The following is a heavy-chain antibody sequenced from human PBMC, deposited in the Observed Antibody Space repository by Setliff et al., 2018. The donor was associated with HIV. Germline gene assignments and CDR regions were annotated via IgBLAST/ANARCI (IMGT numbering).Heavy chain of an antibody. CDR1: GGSVSDTSYY. D-gene: IGHD5-12*01. CDR3: AREPATYNGYNWDYYGTDL. CDR2: IFYSGST. J-gene: IGHJ6*02. V-gene: IGHV4-31*03. Sequence: PSETLSLTCTVSGGSVSDTSYYWGWIRQPPGKGLEWIGYIFYSGSTTYNPSLKSRLTISIDTSKNRFSLKLKSVPAADTAVYYCAREPATYNGYNWDYYGTDLWGQGTTVTVSS.